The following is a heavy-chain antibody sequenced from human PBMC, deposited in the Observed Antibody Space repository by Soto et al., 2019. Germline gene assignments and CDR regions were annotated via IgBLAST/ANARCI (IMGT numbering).Heavy chain of an antibody. D-gene: IGHD1-7*01. CDR1: GGTFSSYA. CDR2: IIPILGIA. Sequence: ASVKVSCKASGGTFSSYAISWVRQAPGQGLEWMGGIIPILGIANYAQKFQGRVTITADKSTSTAYMELSSLRSEDTAVYYCARNHGPRGRPSITGTAFDYWGQGTLVTVSS. J-gene: IGHJ4*02. V-gene: IGHV1-69*10. CDR3: ARNHGPRGRPSITGTAFDY.